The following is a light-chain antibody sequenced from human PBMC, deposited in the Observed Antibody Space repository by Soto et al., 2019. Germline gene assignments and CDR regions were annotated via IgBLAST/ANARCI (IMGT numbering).Light chain of an antibody. CDR1: QSVSSTD. CDR3: QQYGSSPRT. V-gene: IGKV3-20*01. Sequence: IVLTPSPGTLSSSPGSRATLSCRASQSVSSTDLAWYQQKPGQAPRLLIYGASSRATGIPDRFSGSGSGTDFTLTISRLEPEDFAVYYCQQYGSSPRTFGQGTKVDIK. CDR2: GAS. J-gene: IGKJ1*01.